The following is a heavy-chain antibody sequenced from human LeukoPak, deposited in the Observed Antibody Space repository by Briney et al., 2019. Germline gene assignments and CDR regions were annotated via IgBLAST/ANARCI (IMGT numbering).Heavy chain of an antibody. V-gene: IGHV3-53*04. CDR3: AISSSGDNGYYYGMDV. CDR1: GFTVSSNY. D-gene: IGHD3-3*01. CDR2: IYSDGST. Sequence: GGSLRLSCAASGFTVSSNYVSWVRQAPGKGLEWVSLIYSDGSTYYADSVKGRFSISRHNSKNTLYLQMNSLRAEDTAVYYCAISSSGDNGYYYGMDVWGQGTTVTVSS. J-gene: IGHJ6*02.